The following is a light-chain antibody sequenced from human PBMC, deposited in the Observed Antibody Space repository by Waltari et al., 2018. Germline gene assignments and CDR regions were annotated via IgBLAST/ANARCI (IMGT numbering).Light chain of an antibody. CDR3: AAWDDSLNGWV. CDR2: RNK. Sequence: QSVLTQPPSASGTPGQRVTISCSGSSSNIGSNTVNWYQQLPGKDPKLLIYRNKQRPAGVPGRFAGSKSGTSGSRAISGLQSEDEAEYYCAAWDDSLNGWVFGGGTKLTVL. J-gene: IGLJ3*02. V-gene: IGLV1-44*01. CDR1: SSNIGSNT.